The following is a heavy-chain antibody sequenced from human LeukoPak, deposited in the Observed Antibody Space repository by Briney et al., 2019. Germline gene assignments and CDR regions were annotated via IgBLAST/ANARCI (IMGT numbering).Heavy chain of an antibody. D-gene: IGHD2-15*01. CDR2: INPNSGGT. V-gene: IGHV1-2*02. CDR1: GYTFTGYY. J-gene: IGHJ4*02. CDR3: ARVGGVGYCSGGSCYAIDY. Sequence: GASLKVSCKASGYTFTGYYMHWVRQAPGQGLEWMGWINPNSGGTNYAQKFKGRVTMTRDTSISPAYMELSRLRSDDTAVYYCARVGGVGYCSGGSCYAIDYWGQGTLVTVSS.